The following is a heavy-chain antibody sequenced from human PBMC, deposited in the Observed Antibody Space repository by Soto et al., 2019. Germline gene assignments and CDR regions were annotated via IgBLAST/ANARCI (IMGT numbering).Heavy chain of an antibody. CDR3: AKDKDKWYCSGGSCYSGIYFQH. J-gene: IGHJ1*01. CDR2: ISWNSGSI. CDR1: GLNFDDYA. Sequence: PGRSLRLSWAASGLNFDDYAMHWVRQAPGKGLEWAEGISWNSGSIGYADSVKGRFTISRDNAKNPLYLQMNSLSAEDTALYYWAKDKDKWYCSGGSCYSGIYFQHWGQRTLVTVSA. D-gene: IGHD2-15*01. V-gene: IGHV3-9*01.